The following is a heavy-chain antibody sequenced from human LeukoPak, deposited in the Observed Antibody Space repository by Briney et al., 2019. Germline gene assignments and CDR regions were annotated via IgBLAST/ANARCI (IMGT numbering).Heavy chain of an antibody. CDR2: ITSNTDGGAT. CDR1: GFTFSTAW. V-gene: IGHV3-15*01. J-gene: IGHJ5*02. D-gene: IGHD2-21*02. Sequence: GGSLRLSCAASGFTFSTAWRTWVRQAPGKGLEWVGRITSNTDGGATDYGTPVKGRFAISRDDSKNTLYLQMSSLKIDDTAVYYCLNGDYRGSWGQGTLVTVSS. CDR3: LNGDYRGS.